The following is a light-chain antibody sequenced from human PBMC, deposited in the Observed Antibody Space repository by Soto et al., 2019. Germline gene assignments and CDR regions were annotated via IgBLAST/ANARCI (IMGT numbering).Light chain of an antibody. CDR2: LND. V-gene: IGLV1-47*02. J-gene: IGLJ1*01. Sequence: QSLLTQPPSASGTPGQRVTISCGGSSSNIGTNSVHWYKQLPGTAPKLLIYLNDQRPSGVPDRFSGSKSGTSASLAISGLRSEGEADYFCAAWDGRLDGRFVFGAGTKVTVL. CDR1: SSNIGTNS. CDR3: AAWDGRLDGRFV.